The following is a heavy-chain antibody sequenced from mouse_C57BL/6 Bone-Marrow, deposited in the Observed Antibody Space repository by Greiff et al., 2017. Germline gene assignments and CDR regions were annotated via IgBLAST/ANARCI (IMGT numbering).Heavy chain of an antibody. V-gene: IGHV1-54*01. D-gene: IGHD2-2*01. CDR3: ARSDGYDLDY. CDR1: GYAFTNYL. CDR2: INPGSGGT. Sequence: QVQLQQSGAELVRPGTSVKVSCKASGYAFTNYLIEWVKQRPGQGLEWIGVINPGSGGTNYNEKFKGKATLTADKSSSTAYMQLSSLTSEDSAVYFCARSDGYDLDYWGQGTTLTVSS. J-gene: IGHJ2*01.